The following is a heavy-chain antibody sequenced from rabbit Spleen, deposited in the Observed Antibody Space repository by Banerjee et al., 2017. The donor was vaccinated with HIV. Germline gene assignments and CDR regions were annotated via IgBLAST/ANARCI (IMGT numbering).Heavy chain of an antibody. J-gene: IGHJ4*01. Sequence: QSLEESGGGLVQPEGSLTLTCTASGFSFSSSYYMYWVRQAPGKGLEWIGCIKPDSSGSTWYASWATGRFTISETSSTTVTLQMTSLTAADTATYFCGRGDVVREGPNLWGPGTLVTVS. CDR3: GRGDVVREGPNL. CDR2: IKPDSSGST. CDR1: GFSFSSSYY. V-gene: IGHV1S40*01. D-gene: IGHD3-3*01.